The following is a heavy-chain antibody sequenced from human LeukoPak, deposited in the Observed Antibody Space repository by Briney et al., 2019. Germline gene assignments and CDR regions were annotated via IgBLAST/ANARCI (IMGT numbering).Heavy chain of an antibody. CDR3: ARRSGSSSWLYFDY. Sequence: SEALSLTCTVSGGSISSYYWSWIRQPPGKGLEWIGYIYCSGSTNYNPSLKSRVTISVDTSKNQFSLKLSSVTAADTAVYYCARRSGSSSWLYFDYWGQGTLVTVSS. J-gene: IGHJ4*02. CDR2: IYCSGST. D-gene: IGHD6-13*01. V-gene: IGHV4-59*08. CDR1: GGSISSYY.